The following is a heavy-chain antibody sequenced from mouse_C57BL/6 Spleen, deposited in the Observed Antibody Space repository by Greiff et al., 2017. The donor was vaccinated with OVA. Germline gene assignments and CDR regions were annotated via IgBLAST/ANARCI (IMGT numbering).Heavy chain of an antibody. Sequence: QVQLQQPGAELVKPGASVKLSCKASGYTFTSYWMQWVKQRPGQGLEWIGEIDPSDSYTNYNQKFKAKATLTVDTSSSTAYMQLSSLTSEDSAVYYCARVYGSSGGFAYWGQGTLVTVSA. J-gene: IGHJ3*01. CDR3: ARVYGSSGGFAY. CDR2: IDPSDSYT. CDR1: GYTFTSYW. D-gene: IGHD1-1*01. V-gene: IGHV1-50*01.